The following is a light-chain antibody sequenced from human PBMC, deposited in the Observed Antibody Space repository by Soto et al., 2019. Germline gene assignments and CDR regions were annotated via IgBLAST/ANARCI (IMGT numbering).Light chain of an antibody. J-gene: IGKJ1*01. Sequence: DFQMTQFPSTLAASVGDRVTITCRASQSLSGWWAWYHQQSGKAPKLLIYEAARLESGVPSRFSGSGSGTDFTLTISSLQPDDFGTYYCQQYHGSWTFGQETKEEIQ. CDR2: EAA. CDR3: QQYHGSWT. CDR1: QSLSGW. V-gene: IGKV1-5*03.